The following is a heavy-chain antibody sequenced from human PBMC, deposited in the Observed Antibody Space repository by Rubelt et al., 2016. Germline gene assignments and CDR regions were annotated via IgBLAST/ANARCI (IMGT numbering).Heavy chain of an antibody. Sequence: GEGLEWVAVISYDGSNKYYADSVNGRFTISRDNSKNTLYLQMNSLRAEDTAVYYCARARTTVVTPDAFDIWGQGTMVTVSS. V-gene: IGHV3-30*17. CDR3: ARARTTVVTPDAFDI. CDR2: ISYDGSNK. J-gene: IGHJ3*02. D-gene: IGHD4-23*01.